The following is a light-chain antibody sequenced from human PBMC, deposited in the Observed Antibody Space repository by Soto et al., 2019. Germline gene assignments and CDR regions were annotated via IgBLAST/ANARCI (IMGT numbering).Light chain of an antibody. CDR3: SSYTSSSTYV. J-gene: IGLJ1*01. Sequence: QSVLTQPPSVSGSPGQSVAISCTGTSSDVGNYNRVSWYQQPPGTAPKLMIYDVSNRPSGVPDRFSGSKSGNTASPTISGLQADDEADYYCSSYTSSSTYVFGTGTKVTVL. CDR2: DVS. CDR1: SSDVGNYNR. V-gene: IGLV2-18*02.